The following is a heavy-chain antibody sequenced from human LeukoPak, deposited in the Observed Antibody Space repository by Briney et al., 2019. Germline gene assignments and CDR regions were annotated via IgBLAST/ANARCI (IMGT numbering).Heavy chain of an antibody. CDR2: IYYSGST. D-gene: IGHD3-16*01. J-gene: IGHJ4*02. CDR1: GGSISGYY. V-gene: IGHV4-59*01. Sequence: SETLSLTCTVSGGSISGYYWSWIRQPPGKGLEWIGYIYYSGSTNYNPSLKSRVTISVDTSKNQFSLRLSSVTAADTAVYYCARVINGSPYVFDYWGQGTLVTVSS. CDR3: ARVINGSPYVFDY.